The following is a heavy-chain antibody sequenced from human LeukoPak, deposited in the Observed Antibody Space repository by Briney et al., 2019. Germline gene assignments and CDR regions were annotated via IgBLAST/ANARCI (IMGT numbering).Heavy chain of an antibody. D-gene: IGHD1-26*01. V-gene: IGHV3-21*01. J-gene: IGHJ6*03. CDR3: ARDPYSGGYGDDYYYYMDV. CDR2: ITSTSSYM. Sequence: GGSLRLSCAASGFTFSSYWMHWVRQAPGKGLGWVSSITSTSSYMYYADSVKGRFTISRDNAQNSLYLHMSSLRAEDTAVYYCARDPYSGGYGDDYYYYMDVWGKGTTVTISS. CDR1: GFTFSSYW.